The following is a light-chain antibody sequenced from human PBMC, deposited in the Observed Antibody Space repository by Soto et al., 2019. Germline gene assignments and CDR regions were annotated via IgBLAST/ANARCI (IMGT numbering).Light chain of an antibody. J-gene: IGKJ1*01. CDR2: ASS. V-gene: IGKV1-39*01. CDR3: QQTSTTPGT. CDR1: QTVKTY. Sequence: DVQMTQSTSSLSASVGDSVTITCRSRQTVKTYLNWYQHKPGKAPHLLIYASSRLQTGVASRFSGSGSGTYFSLTISSLQPEDVATYYCQQTSTTPGTFGQGTKVEIK.